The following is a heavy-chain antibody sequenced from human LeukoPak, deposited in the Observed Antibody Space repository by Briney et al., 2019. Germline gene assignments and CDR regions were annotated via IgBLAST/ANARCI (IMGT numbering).Heavy chain of an antibody. CDR1: GGSISSGGYY. CDR3: ASQIYWRNAFDI. V-gene: IGHV4-30-2*01. D-gene: IGHD5-12*01. Sequence: PSETLSLTCTVSGGSISSGGYYWSWIRQPPGKGLEWIGYIYHSGSTYYNPSLKSRVTISVDRSKNQFSLKLSSVTAADTAVYYCASQIYWRNAFDIWGQGTMVTVSS. CDR2: IYHSGST. J-gene: IGHJ3*02.